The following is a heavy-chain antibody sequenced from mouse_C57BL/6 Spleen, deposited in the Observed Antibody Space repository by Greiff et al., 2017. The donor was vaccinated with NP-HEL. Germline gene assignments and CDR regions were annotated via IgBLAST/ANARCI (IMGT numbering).Heavy chain of an antibody. V-gene: IGHV1-72*01. Sequence: QVQLQQPGAELVKPGASGKLSGKALGYTFTSYWRHWVKRRPGRGLEWIGRIDPNSGGTKYNEKFKSKATLTVDKPSSTAYMQLSSLTSEDSAVYYCARNFYYGIAYAMDYWGQGTSVTVSS. CDR1: GYTFTSYW. CDR3: ARNFYYGIAYAMDY. J-gene: IGHJ4*01. D-gene: IGHD1-1*01. CDR2: IDPNSGGT.